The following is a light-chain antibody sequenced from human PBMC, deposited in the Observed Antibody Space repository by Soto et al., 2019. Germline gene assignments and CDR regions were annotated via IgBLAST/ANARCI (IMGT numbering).Light chain of an antibody. V-gene: IGKV3-15*01. J-gene: IGKJ4*01. Sequence: EIVMTQSPATLSVSPGGRATLSCRASQRISTKLAWYQQKPGQAPRLLIYGASTRATGIPVRFSGSGSGTEFTLTINSLQSEDSAIYYCQQYNNWPPLTFGGGTKMEIK. CDR2: GAS. CDR1: QRISTK. CDR3: QQYNNWPPLT.